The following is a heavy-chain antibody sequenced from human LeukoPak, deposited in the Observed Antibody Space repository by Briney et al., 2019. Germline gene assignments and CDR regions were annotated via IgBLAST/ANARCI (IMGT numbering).Heavy chain of an antibody. Sequence: GASVKVSCKASGYTFTSYYMHWVRQAPGQGLEWMGIINPSGGSTSYAQKFQGRLTITADESTTTAYMELSSLRSEDTAVYYCARGHELLFEPFDLWGQGTLVTVSS. CDR2: INPSGGST. J-gene: IGHJ5*02. V-gene: IGHV1-46*01. CDR1: GYTFTSYY. D-gene: IGHD2-15*01. CDR3: ARGHELLFEPFDL.